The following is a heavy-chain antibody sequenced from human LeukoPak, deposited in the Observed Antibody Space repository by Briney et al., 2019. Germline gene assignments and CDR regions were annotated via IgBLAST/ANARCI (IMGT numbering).Heavy chain of an antibody. Sequence: GGSLRLSCAASGFTFSSYSMNWVRQAPGKGLEWVSSISSSSSYIYYADSVKGRFTISRDNAKNSLYLQMNSLRAEDTAIYYCARDKTGTTGIDYWGQGTLVTASS. CDR3: ARDKTGTTGIDY. V-gene: IGHV3-21*01. CDR1: GFTFSSYS. J-gene: IGHJ4*02. D-gene: IGHD1-1*01. CDR2: ISSSSSYI.